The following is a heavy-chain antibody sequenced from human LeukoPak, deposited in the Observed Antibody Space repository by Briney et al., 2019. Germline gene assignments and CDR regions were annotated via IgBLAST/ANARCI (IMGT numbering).Heavy chain of an antibody. V-gene: IGHV3-23*01. Sequence: GGSLRLSCAASGFTFSSYAMSWVRQAPGKRLEWVSANSGSGGSTYYADSVKGRFTISRDNSKNTPYLQMNSLRAEDTAVYYCSAMVRGANHPNFDYWGQGTLVTVSS. J-gene: IGHJ4*02. CDR2: NSGSGGST. CDR3: SAMVRGANHPNFDY. CDR1: GFTFSSYA. D-gene: IGHD3-10*01.